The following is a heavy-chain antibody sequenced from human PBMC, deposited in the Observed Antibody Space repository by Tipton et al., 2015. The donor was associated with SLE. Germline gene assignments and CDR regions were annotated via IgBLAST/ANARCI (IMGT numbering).Heavy chain of an antibody. Sequence: TLSLTCTVSGASISSSTYYWGWIRQPPGKGLEWIGSVYYSGSTSYNPSLQSRVTISVDTSKNQFSLKVRFVTAADTAVYYCARQHYVWGSYRTYFFDYWGQGALVTVSS. D-gene: IGHD3-16*02. V-gene: IGHV4-39*01. CDR3: ARQHYVWGSYRTYFFDY. CDR1: GASISSSTYY. CDR2: VYYSGST. J-gene: IGHJ4*02.